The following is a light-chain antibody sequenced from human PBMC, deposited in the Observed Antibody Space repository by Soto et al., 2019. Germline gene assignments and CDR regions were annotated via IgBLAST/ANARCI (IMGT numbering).Light chain of an antibody. J-gene: IGKJ1*01. Sequence: DIVLTQSPGTLSLSPGERATLSCRASQSVSSNYLAWYQQKPGQAPRLLIYGASTRATCVPDRFSGSGSGTDFTLTISRLEPEDFAVYHCQQYGSLSWTFGQGTKVEIK. V-gene: IGKV3-20*01. CDR1: QSVSSNY. CDR2: GAS. CDR3: QQYGSLSWT.